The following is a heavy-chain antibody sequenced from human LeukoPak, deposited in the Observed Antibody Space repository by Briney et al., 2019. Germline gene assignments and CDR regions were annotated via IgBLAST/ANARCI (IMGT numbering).Heavy chain of an antibody. CDR3: ARGRSSGSGHLNY. CDR1: GESLSGFY. Sequence: SETLSLTCAVYGESLSGFYWNWIRQPPGKGLEWIGEINQSGSANYNPSLKSQVTVSVDNFKSHFSLKLTFVTAADTGVYYCARGRSSGSGHLNYWGQGTLVTVSS. D-gene: IGHD6-19*01. V-gene: IGHV4-34*01. CDR2: INQSGSA. J-gene: IGHJ4*02.